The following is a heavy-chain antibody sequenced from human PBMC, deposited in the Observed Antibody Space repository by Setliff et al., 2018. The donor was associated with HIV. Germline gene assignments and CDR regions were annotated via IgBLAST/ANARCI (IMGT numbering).Heavy chain of an antibody. Sequence: SETLSLTCSVSGGSTSSSSYYWAWVRQPPGKGPEWIGSVYYSGSTHYDPSLKSRVTISVDTSKNQFSLKLSSVTAADTAVYYCATHGAQWGQGTLVTVSS. CDR1: GGSTSSSSYY. D-gene: IGHD1-26*01. CDR2: VYYSGST. J-gene: IGHJ4*02. V-gene: IGHV4-39*01. CDR3: ATHGAQ.